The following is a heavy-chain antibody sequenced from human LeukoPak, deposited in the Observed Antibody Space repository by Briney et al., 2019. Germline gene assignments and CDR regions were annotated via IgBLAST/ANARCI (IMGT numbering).Heavy chain of an antibody. CDR3: ARDPAVAGYHFDY. CDR2: IWYDGSKK. Sequence: AGRSLRLSCAASGFTFSRYGMHWVRQAPGKGLEWVALIWYDGSKKYYADSVKGRFTISRDDSKNTLYLQMNSLRAEDTAVYYCARDPAVAGYHFDYRGQGTLVTVSS. CDR1: GFTFSRYG. J-gene: IGHJ4*02. V-gene: IGHV3-33*01. D-gene: IGHD6-19*01.